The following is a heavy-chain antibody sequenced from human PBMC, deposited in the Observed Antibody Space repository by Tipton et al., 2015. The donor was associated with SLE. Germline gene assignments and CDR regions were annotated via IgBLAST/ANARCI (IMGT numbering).Heavy chain of an antibody. V-gene: IGHV4-59*08. CDR3: ARLTGAPHFDY. D-gene: IGHD3-9*01. CDR2: IYYSGST. Sequence: TLSLTCTVSGDSISSHYWSWIWQPPGKGLEWIGFIYYSGSTNYNPSLKSRVTISVDTSKNHVSLKLNSVTAADTAVYYCARLTGAPHFDYWGQGTLVTVSS. CDR1: GDSISSHY. J-gene: IGHJ4*02.